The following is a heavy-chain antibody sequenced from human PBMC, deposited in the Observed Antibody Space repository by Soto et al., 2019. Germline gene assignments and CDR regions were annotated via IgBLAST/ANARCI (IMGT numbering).Heavy chain of an antibody. CDR1: GFAFNNAW. V-gene: IGHV3-15*07. CDR2: IKSKALGGTT. CDR3: NTDSHSSMVVVRLDY. D-gene: IGHD2-15*01. Sequence: PGGSLRLSCARSGFAFNNAWINSVRHVPGKGLEWVGRIKSKALGGTTDFAAPVRGRFAITRDDSRNVAYMQMNSLHTEDTAVYYCNTDSHSSMVVVRLDYWGHGSLVTVS. J-gene: IGHJ4*01.